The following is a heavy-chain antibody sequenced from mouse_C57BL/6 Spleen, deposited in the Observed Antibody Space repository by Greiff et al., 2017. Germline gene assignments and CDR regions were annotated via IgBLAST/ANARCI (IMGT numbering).Heavy chain of an antibody. CDR2: IDPSDSYT. CDR1: GYTFTSYW. J-gene: IGHJ4*01. Sequence: VQLQQPGAELVKPGASVKLSCKASGYTFTSYWMQWVKQRPGQGLEWIGEIDPSDSYTNYNQKFKGKATLTVDTSSSTAYMQLSSLTSEDSAVYYCARSGNDAMDYWGQGTSVTVSS. D-gene: IGHD2-1*01. CDR3: ARSGNDAMDY. V-gene: IGHV1-50*01.